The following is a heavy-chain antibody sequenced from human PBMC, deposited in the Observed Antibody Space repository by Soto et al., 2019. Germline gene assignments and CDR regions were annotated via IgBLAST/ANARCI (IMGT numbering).Heavy chain of an antibody. CDR3: ARDTAFIASGLFDP. CDR2: ISDSATST. D-gene: IGHD3-3*01. Sequence: QVQLEEAGGGLVKPGGSLRLSCAASGFTFSDYYMSWIRQAPGKGLECISYISDSATSTHYADSVKGRFTISRDNAKNSLYLHMNSLRVEDTAVYYWARDTAFIASGLFDPWGQGTLVTVSS. CDR1: GFTFSDYY. V-gene: IGHV3-11*01. J-gene: IGHJ5*02.